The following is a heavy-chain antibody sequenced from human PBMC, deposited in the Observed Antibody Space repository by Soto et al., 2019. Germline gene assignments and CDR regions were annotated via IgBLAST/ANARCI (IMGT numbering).Heavy chain of an antibody. CDR1: GGSFSGYY. Sequence: SETLSLTCAVYGGSFSGYYWTWIRQPPGKGLEWIGEINHRGSTTYNPSLKSRVTISVDTSKNQFSLKLTSVTAADTAVYYCXXXAQYNXXXXFDYXGQGTQVTVSS. D-gene: IGHD1-20*01. CDR3: XXXAQYNXXXXFDY. CDR2: INHRGST. V-gene: IGHV4-34*01. J-gene: IGHJ4*02.